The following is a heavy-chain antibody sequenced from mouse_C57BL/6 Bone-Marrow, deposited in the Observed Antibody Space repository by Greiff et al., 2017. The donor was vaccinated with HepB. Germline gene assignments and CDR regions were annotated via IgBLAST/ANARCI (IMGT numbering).Heavy chain of an antibody. J-gene: IGHJ1*03. Sequence: QVQLQQSGAELARPGASVKLSCKASGYTFTSYGISWVKQRTGQGLEWIGEIYPRSGNTYYNEKFKGKATLTADKSSSTAYMELRSLTSEDSAVYVCAIYDASLWYFDVWGTGTTVTVSS. D-gene: IGHD2-3*01. CDR3: AIYDASLWYFDV. CDR1: GYTFTSYG. CDR2: IYPRSGNT. V-gene: IGHV1-81*01.